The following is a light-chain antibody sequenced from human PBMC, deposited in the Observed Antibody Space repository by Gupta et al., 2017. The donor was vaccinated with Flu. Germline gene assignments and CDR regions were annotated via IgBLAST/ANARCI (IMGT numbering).Light chain of an antibody. CDR2: EVS. CDR3: SSYTSSSTYV. Sequence: PASVSGSPGQSITISCTGTSSDVGGYNYVSWYQQHPGKAPKLMIYEVSNRPSGVSNRFSCSKSGNTASLTISGLQAEDEADYYCSSYTSSSTYVFGTGTKVTVL. J-gene: IGLJ1*01. V-gene: IGLV2-14*01. CDR1: SSDVGGYNY.